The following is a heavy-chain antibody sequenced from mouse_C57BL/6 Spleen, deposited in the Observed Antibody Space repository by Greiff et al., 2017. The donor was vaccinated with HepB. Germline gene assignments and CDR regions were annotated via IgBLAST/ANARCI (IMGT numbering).Heavy chain of an antibody. CDR1: GFTFSDYY. Sequence: EVKLVESGGGLVQPGGSLKLSCAASGFTFSDYYMYWVRQTPEKRLEWVAYISNGGGSTYYPDTVKGRFTISRDNAKNTLYLQMSRLKSEDTAMYCCARGGYFDVWGTGTTVTVSS. J-gene: IGHJ1*03. CDR3: ARGGYFDV. CDR2: ISNGGGST. V-gene: IGHV5-12*01.